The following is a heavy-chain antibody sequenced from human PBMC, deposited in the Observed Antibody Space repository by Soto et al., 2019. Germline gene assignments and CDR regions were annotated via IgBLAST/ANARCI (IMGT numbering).Heavy chain of an antibody. CDR3: AKFYYYDSSGYYGAAFDI. J-gene: IGHJ3*02. CDR1: GFTFSSYA. Sequence: PGGSLRLSCAASGFTFSSYAMSWVRQAPGKGLEWVSAISGSGGSTYYADSVKGRFTISRDNSKNTLYLQMNSLRAEDTAVYYSAKFYYYDSSGYYGAAFDIWGQGTMVTVSS. V-gene: IGHV3-23*01. D-gene: IGHD3-22*01. CDR2: ISGSGGST.